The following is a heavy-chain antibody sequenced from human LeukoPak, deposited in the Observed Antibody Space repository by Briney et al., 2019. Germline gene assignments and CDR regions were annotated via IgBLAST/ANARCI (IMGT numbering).Heavy chain of an antibody. CDR3: ARGGQLDELDY. CDR2: ISSHVSTT. V-gene: IGHV3-23*01. CDR1: GFTLADYA. J-gene: IGHJ4*02. Sequence: GGSLRLSCAASGFTLADYAMSWARQAPGKGLEWVSAISSHVSTTYYADSVKGRFTISRDNSKNTLYLQMNSLRAEDTAVYYCARGGQLDELDYWGQGTLVTVSS. D-gene: IGHD6-6*01.